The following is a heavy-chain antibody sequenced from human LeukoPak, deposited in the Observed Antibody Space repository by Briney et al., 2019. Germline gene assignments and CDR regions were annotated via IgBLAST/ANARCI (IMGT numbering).Heavy chain of an antibody. J-gene: IGHJ3*02. CDR2: FDPEDGET. CDR1: GYTLTELS. CDR3: ATPYTIFGVVTPYDAFDI. D-gene: IGHD3-3*01. V-gene: IGHV1-24*01. Sequence: ASVKVSCKVSGYTLTELSMHWVRQAPGKGLEWMGGFDPEDGETIYAQKFQGRVTMTEDTSTDTAYMELRSLRSEDTAVYYCATPYTIFGVVTPYDAFDIWGQGTMGTVSS.